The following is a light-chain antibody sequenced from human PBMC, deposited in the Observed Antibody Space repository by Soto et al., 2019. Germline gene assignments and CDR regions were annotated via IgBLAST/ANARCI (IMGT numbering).Light chain of an antibody. V-gene: IGLV2-14*03. J-gene: IGLJ2*01. CDR3: SAYTTSSPHV. CDR1: SSDVGAYNF. CDR2: HVS. Sequence: QSALTQPASVSGSPGQSITISCTGTSSDVGAYNFVSWYQHHPGKAPKLLIYHVSNRPSGVSDRFSGSKSGYTASLTISGLQAEDEAEYYCSAYTTSSPHVFGGGTKLTVL.